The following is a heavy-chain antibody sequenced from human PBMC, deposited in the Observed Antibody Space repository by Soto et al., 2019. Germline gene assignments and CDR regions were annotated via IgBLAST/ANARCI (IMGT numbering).Heavy chain of an antibody. J-gene: IGHJ4*02. V-gene: IGHV3-15*07. CDR1: GFTFSNAW. Sequence: EVQLVESGGGLVKPGGSLRLSCAASGFTFSNAWMNWVRQAPGKGLEWVGRIKSKTDGGTTDYAAPVKDRFTISIDDSKNTLYLQMNRLKTEDTAVYYWTPGYSDGWGYYFDYWGQGTLVTVSS. D-gene: IGHD5-18*01. CDR3: TPGYSDGWGYYFDY. CDR2: IKSKTDGGTT.